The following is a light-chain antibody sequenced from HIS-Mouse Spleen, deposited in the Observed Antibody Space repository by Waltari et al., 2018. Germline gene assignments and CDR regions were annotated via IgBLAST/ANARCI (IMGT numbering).Light chain of an antibody. CDR3: QVWDSSSDHVV. Sequence: SYVLTQPPSVSVAPGKTARITCGGNTIGSKSGHWYQKKPGQAPALVVYDDSARPSGIPERFSGSNSGNTATLTISRVEAGDEADYYCQVWDSSSDHVVFGGGTKLTV. CDR2: DDS. J-gene: IGLJ2*01. V-gene: IGLV3-21*03. CDR1: TIGSKS.